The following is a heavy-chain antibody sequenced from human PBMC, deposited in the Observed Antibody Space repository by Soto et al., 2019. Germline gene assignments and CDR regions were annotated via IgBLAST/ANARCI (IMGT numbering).Heavy chain of an antibody. D-gene: IGHD3-3*01. Sequence: ASETLSLTCTVSGGSISSYYWSWIRQPPGKGLEWIGYIYYSGSTNYNPSLKSRVTISVDTSKNQFSLKLSSVTAADTAVYYCAREGGTYYDFWSGPNGNWFDPWGQGTLVTVSS. V-gene: IGHV4-59*01. J-gene: IGHJ5*02. CDR2: IYYSGST. CDR1: GGSISSYY. CDR3: AREGGTYYDFWSGPNGNWFDP.